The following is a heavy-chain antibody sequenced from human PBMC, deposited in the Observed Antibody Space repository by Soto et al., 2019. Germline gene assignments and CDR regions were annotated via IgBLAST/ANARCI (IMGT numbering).Heavy chain of an antibody. CDR2: IWSDGSKT. V-gene: IGHV3-33*01. J-gene: IGHJ5*02. CDR1: GFTFSHYG. CDR3: ASLGGSSTPVRFDR. Sequence: QVQLVEAGGGVVQPGRSLRLSCTASGFTFSHYGMNWVRQAPGKGLEWGALIWSDGSKTYYAYSVKGRFTVSRDNSKNTLYLQMNNLTAEDTAVYYCASLGGSSTPVRFDRWGQGSLVSVSS. D-gene: IGHD3-16*01.